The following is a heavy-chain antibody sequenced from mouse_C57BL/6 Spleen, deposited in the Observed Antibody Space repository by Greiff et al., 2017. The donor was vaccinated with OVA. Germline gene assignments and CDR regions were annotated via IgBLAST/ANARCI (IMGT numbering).Heavy chain of an antibody. D-gene: IGHD1-1*01. CDR3: ARRGLRWYAMDY. V-gene: IGHV1-26*01. J-gene: IGHJ4*01. CDR1: GYTFTDYY. CDR2: INPNNGGT. Sequence: VQLQQSGPELVKPGASVKISCKASGYTFTDYYMNWVKQSHGKSLEWIGDINPNNGGTSYNQKFKGKATLTVDKSSSTAYMELRSLTSEDSAVYYCARRGLRWYAMDYWGQGTSVTVSS.